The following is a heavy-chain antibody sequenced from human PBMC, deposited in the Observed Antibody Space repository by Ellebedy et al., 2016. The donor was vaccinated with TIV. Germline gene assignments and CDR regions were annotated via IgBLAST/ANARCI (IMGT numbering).Heavy chain of an antibody. J-gene: IGHJ6*02. CDR1: GGTFSSYA. Sequence: SVKVSXXASGGTFSSYAISWVRQAPGQGLEWMGGIIPIFGTANYAQKFQGRVTITADESTSTAYMELSSLRSEDTAVYYCARSAITIFGVVTTNYYYYGMDVWGQGTTVTVSS. V-gene: IGHV1-69*13. D-gene: IGHD3-3*01. CDR2: IIPIFGTA. CDR3: ARSAITIFGVVTTNYYYYGMDV.